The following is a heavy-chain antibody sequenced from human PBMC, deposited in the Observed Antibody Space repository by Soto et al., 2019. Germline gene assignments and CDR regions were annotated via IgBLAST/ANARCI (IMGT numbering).Heavy chain of an antibody. CDR1: GGSISSSRYY. J-gene: IGHJ3*02. CDR2: IHYSGNT. V-gene: IGHV4-39*01. CDR3: AIPWGYANFDTFPTAFDI. Sequence: QLQLQESGPGLVKPSETLSLTCTVSGGSISSSRYYWGWIRQPPGKGLEWIGSIHYSGNTQYNLSLRSRVIISIATSRNPFSLRRSSVTAADTAVYYSAIPWGYANFDTFPTAFDIWGQGTMVTVSS. D-gene: IGHD5-18*01.